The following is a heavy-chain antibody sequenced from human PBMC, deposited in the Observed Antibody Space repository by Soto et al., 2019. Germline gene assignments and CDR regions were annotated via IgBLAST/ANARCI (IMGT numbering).Heavy chain of an antibody. D-gene: IGHD1-26*01. Sequence: DVQLVESGGGLVKPGGSLRLSCAASGSGFIFSDTWMSWVRQAPGKGLEWVGRIRANNAGGTKDYIASMKGRFTVSRDDSKKTVYLQMNSLRVEDTAVYYCTADDAIELWSPADHWGQGTLVTVSS. CDR1: GSGFIFSDTW. CDR3: TADDAIELWSPADH. V-gene: IGHV3-15*01. CDR2: IRANNAGGTK. J-gene: IGHJ4*02.